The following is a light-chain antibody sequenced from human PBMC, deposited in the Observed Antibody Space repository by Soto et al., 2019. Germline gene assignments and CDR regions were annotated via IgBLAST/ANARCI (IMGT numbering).Light chain of an antibody. CDR1: RFNIGAGYD. V-gene: IGLV1-40*01. CDR2: RNN. CDR3: QSYDSSLSAPWV. J-gene: IGLJ3*02. Sequence: QSVLTQPPSVSGAPGQGVTISCSGNRFNIGAGYDVHWYQELPGTAPRLLIHRNNIRPSGVPDRFSGSKSGTSASLAITGLQAEDEAVYYCQSYDSSLSAPWVFGGGTKLTVL.